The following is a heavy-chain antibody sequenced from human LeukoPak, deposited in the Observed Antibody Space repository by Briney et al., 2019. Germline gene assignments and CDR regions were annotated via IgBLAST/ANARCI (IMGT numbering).Heavy chain of an antibody. Sequence: GASVKVSCKASGYTFTSYGISWVRQAPGQGLEWMGWISAYNGNTTYAQKLQGRVTMTTDTSTSTAYMELRGLRSDDTAVYYCARVHYDILTGYLEGRFDDYWGQGTLVTVSS. J-gene: IGHJ4*02. CDR1: GYTFTSYG. CDR2: ISAYNGNT. CDR3: ARVHYDILTGYLEGRFDDY. D-gene: IGHD3-9*01. V-gene: IGHV1-18*01.